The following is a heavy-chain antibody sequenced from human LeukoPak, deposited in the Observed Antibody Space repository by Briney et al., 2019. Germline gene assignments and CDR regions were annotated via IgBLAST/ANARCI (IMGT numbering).Heavy chain of an antibody. CDR1: GFTFSSYA. Sequence: PGGSLRLSCAASGFTFSSYAMHWVRQAPGKGLEWVANIKQDGSEKYYVDSVKGRFTISRDNAKNSLYLQMNSLRAEDTAVYYCAKRPTYYYDSSGYYYFDYWGQGTLVTVSS. J-gene: IGHJ4*02. D-gene: IGHD3-22*01. V-gene: IGHV3-7*01. CDR2: IKQDGSEK. CDR3: AKRPTYYYDSSGYYYFDY.